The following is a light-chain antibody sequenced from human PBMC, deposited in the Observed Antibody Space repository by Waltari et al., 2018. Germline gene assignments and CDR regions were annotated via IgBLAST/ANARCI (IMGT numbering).Light chain of an antibody. J-gene: IGLJ1*01. CDR1: NSNIGSNT. V-gene: IGLV1-44*01. CDR3: AAWDDSLNGYV. CDR2: GND. Sequence: QSVLTQPPSASGTPGQRVTISCSGSNSNIGSNTVNWYQQLPTTAPKLLVYGNDQRPSGVPDRFSGSTSGTSASLAISGLQSEDEADYYCAAWDDSLNGYV.